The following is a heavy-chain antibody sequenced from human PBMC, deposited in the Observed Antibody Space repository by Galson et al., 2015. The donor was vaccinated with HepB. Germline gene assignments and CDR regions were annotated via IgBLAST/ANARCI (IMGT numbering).Heavy chain of an antibody. CDR2: ISYDGSNK. CDR3: ARGLYDFWSGYYPAATTFDY. CDR1: GFTFSSYA. Sequence: SLRLSCAASGFTFSSYAMHWVRQAPGKGLEWVAVISYDGSNKYYADSVKGRFTISRDNSKNTLYLQMNSLRAEDTAVYYCARGLYDFWSGYYPAATTFDYWGQGTLVTVSS. D-gene: IGHD3-3*01. J-gene: IGHJ4*02. V-gene: IGHV3-30-3*01.